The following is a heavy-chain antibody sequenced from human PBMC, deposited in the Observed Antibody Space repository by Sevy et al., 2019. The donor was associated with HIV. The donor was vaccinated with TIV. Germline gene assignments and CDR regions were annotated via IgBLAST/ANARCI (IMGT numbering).Heavy chain of an antibody. CDR2: ISYVGSNK. Sequence: GGCLRLSCAASGFTFSSYGMHWVRQAPGKGLEWVAVISYVGSNKYYGDSVKGRFTISRDNSKNTLYLQMNSLRAEDTAVYYCAKWSMGGARWLQLGAFDIWGQGTMVTVSS. D-gene: IGHD5-12*01. CDR3: AKWSMGGARWLQLGAFDI. J-gene: IGHJ3*02. CDR1: GFTFSSYG. V-gene: IGHV3-30*18.